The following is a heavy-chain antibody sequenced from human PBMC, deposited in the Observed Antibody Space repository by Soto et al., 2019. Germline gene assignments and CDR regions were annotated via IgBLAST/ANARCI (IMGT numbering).Heavy chain of an antibody. CDR1: GFSFSSYG. J-gene: IGHJ4*02. Sequence: SLRLSCAASGFSFSSYGMHWVRQAPGKGLEWVAMISYDGTDEYYADSVKGRFTISRDNSKNAVYLQMNSLRAEDTAVYYCAKQESEWNDIFDYCGQGTLVTVYS. CDR3: AKQESEWNDIFDY. V-gene: IGHV3-30*18. CDR2: ISYDGTDE. D-gene: IGHD1-1*01.